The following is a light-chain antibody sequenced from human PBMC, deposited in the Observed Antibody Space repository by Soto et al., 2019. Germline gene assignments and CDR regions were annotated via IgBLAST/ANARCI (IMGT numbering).Light chain of an antibody. Sequence: DIQMTQSPSSLSASVGDRVTITCQASQGINYYLNWYQQKPGKPPKLLIKDAYDLQTGDPSRFTGSGSGTDFIFTITSLQPEDIATDYCQQYDTFPLTFGGGTKVEIK. CDR1: QGINYY. CDR2: DAY. J-gene: IGKJ4*01. V-gene: IGKV1-33*01. CDR3: QQYDTFPLT.